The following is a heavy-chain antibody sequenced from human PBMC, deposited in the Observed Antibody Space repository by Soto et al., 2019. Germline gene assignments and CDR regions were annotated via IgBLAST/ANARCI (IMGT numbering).Heavy chain of an antibody. CDR1: GGSISNYY. CDR2: IYTSGNT. Sequence: PETLSLTCTVSGGSISNYYWSWIRQPAGKGLEWIGRIYTSGNTNYNPSLKGRVTMSVDMSKNQFPLKLSSVAAADTAVYYCAQYSHALRFLEWLLWFVVLGQGTTVTVS. D-gene: IGHD3-3*01. V-gene: IGHV4-4*07. J-gene: IGHJ6*02. CDR3: AQYSHALRFLEWLLWFVV.